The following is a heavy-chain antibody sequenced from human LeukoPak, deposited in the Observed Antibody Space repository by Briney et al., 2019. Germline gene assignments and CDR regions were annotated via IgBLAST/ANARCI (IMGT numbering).Heavy chain of an antibody. V-gene: IGHV4-59*01. CDR2: IHYSGTT. CDR1: GDSITDYY. D-gene: IGHD4-17*01. CDR3: ARGFDGHSEY. J-gene: IGHJ4*02. Sequence: PSETLSLTCTVSGDSITDYYWSWIRQPPGKGLQWMGYIHYSGTTHYNPSLKRRVTMSVITSKNQFSLRLSSVTAADTAVYYCARGFDGHSEYWGQGTRVTVSS.